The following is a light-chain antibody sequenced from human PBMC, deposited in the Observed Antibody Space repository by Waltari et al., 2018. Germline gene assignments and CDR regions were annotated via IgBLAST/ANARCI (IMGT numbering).Light chain of an antibody. CDR1: SRDLRAYAY. CDR2: DVN. Sequence: SALSPPDSVSGSPAQSLTLSCRGLSRDLRAYAYVPWYQQHPGNAPKVIIYDVNKRPAGVSNRFSGSKSGSSASLTISGLQAEDEADYYCSSFTSSTTGIFGGGTKVTVL. V-gene: IGLV2-14*03. CDR3: SSFTSSTTGI. J-gene: IGLJ2*01.